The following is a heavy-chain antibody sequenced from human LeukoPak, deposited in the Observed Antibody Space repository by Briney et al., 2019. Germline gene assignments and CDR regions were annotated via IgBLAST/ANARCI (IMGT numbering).Heavy chain of an antibody. D-gene: IGHD3-10*01. V-gene: IGHV4-34*01. Sequence: SETLSLTCAVYGGSFSGYYWSWIRQPPGKGLEWIGEINHSGSTNYNPSLKSRVTISVDTSKNQFSLKLSSVTAADTAVYYCARSYGSGSSLAPYWGQGTLVTVSS. J-gene: IGHJ4*02. CDR2: INHSGST. CDR3: ARSYGSGSSLAPY. CDR1: GGSFSGYY.